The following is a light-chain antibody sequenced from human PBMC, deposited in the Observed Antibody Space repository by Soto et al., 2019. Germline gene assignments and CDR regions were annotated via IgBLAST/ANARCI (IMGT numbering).Light chain of an antibody. J-gene: IGKJ1*01. CDR3: QQYTNTNNPWM. CDR2: DAS. CDR1: QTISPL. V-gene: IGKV1-5*01. Sequence: DIHVTQSPPTLSASVGDRVTITCRAVQTISPLMAWYHQKPGKAPKLLVYDASTLQSGVASRFSGSGSGTEFTLIISGLQPDDSATYYCQQYTNTNNPWMFGQGTKVDI.